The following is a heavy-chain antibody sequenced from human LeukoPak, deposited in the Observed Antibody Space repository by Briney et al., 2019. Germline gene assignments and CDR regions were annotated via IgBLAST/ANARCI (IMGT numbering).Heavy chain of an antibody. CDR3: ARAAGAGGDIRFDP. Sequence: GASVKVSCKASGGTFSSYAISWVRQAPGQGLEWMGGIIPIFGTANYAQKFQGRVTITADESTSTAYMELSSLGSEDTAVYYCARAAGAGGDIRFDPWGQGTLVTVSS. D-gene: IGHD2-21*01. CDR2: IIPIFGTA. J-gene: IGHJ5*02. V-gene: IGHV1-69*13. CDR1: GGTFSSYA.